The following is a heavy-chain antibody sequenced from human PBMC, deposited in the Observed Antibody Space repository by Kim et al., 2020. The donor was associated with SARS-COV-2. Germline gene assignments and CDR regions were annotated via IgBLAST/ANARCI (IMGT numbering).Heavy chain of an antibody. CDR1: GYTFTSYG. J-gene: IGHJ5*02. CDR2: ISAYNGNT. CDR3: ARGLWGTSTLSYNWFDP. D-gene: IGHD3-16*01. Sequence: ASVKVSCKASGYTFTSYGISWVRQAPGQGLEWMGWISAYNGNTNYAQKLQGRVTMTTDTSTSTAYMELRSLRSDDTAVYYCARGLWGTSTLSYNWFDPWGQGTLVTVSS. V-gene: IGHV1-18*04.